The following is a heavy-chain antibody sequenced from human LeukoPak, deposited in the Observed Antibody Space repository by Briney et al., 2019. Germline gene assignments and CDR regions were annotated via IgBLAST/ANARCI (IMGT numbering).Heavy chain of an antibody. D-gene: IGHD6-19*01. CDR3: ARGQSWLVRYFQH. V-gene: IGHV4-34*01. Sequence: SETLSLTCAVYGGSFSGYYWSWIRQPPGKGLEWIGEINHSGSTNYNPSLKSRVTISVDTSKNQFSLKLSSVTAADTAVYYCARGQSWLVRYFQHWGQGTLVTVSS. CDR1: GGSFSGYY. J-gene: IGHJ1*01. CDR2: INHSGST.